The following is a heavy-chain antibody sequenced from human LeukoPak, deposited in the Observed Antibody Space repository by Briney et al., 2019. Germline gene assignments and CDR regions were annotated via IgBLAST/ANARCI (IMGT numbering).Heavy chain of an antibody. J-gene: IGHJ3*02. CDR2: IYYSGST. V-gene: IGHV4-39*07. CDR1: GGSISSYY. Sequence: SETLSLTCTVSGGSISSYYWGWIRQPPGKGLEWIGSIYYSGSTYYNPSLKSRVTISVDTSKNQFSLKLSSVTAADTAMYYCARAGQYYYDSSGLSDAFDIWGQGTMVTVSS. D-gene: IGHD3-22*01. CDR3: ARAGQYYYDSSGLSDAFDI.